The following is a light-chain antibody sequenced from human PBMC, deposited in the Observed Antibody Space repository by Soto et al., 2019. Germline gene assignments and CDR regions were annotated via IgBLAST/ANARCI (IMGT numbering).Light chain of an antibody. CDR2: DNN. V-gene: IGLV1-51*01. CDR3: GTWDSSLIFYV. CDR1: SSNIGNNY. Sequence: QSVLTQPPSVSAAPGQKVTISCSGSSSNIGNNYVSWYQQLPGTAPKLLIYDNNKRPSGIPDRFSGSKSGTSATLGITGLQTGDEADYYCGTWDSSLIFYVFGTGTKLTVL. J-gene: IGLJ1*01.